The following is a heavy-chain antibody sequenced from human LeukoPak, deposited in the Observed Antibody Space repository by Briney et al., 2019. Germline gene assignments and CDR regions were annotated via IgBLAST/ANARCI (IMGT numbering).Heavy chain of an antibody. V-gene: IGHV3-21*01. Sequence: PGGSLRLSCAASGFTFSSYSMNWVRQAPGKGLEWASSISSSSSYIYYADSVKGRFTISRDNAKNSLYLQMNSLRAEDTAVYYCARDPPLPVTTDYFDYWGRGTLVTVSS. CDR1: GFTFSSYS. J-gene: IGHJ4*02. CDR3: ARDPPLPVTTDYFDY. CDR2: ISSSSSYI. D-gene: IGHD4-17*01.